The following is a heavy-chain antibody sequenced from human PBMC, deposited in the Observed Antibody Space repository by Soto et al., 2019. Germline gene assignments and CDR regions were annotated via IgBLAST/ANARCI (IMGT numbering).Heavy chain of an antibody. V-gene: IGHV4-39*02. J-gene: IGHJ1*01. CDR1: GGSFRNYY. CDR2: VYYSGST. D-gene: IGHD1-26*01. Sequence: SETLSLTCGVYGGSFRNYYWIWVRQPPGKGLEYIGSVYYSGSTYSNPSLQSRVTISVDTSNNRFSLTLSSLTAADTAVYFCARLAYSGYLQTWGQGSLVTVSS. CDR3: ARLAYSGYLQT.